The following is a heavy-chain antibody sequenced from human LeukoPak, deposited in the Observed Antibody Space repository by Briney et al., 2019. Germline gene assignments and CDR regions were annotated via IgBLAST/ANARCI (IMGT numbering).Heavy chain of an antibody. V-gene: IGHV4-34*01. CDR2: ISHSGGA. Sequence: KPSETLSRTCAVYGGSLSGYYWTWVRQPPGKGLEWIGEISHSGGANYSPSLKSRVTISLDTSKNQFSLRLTSVTAADTAVYYCARHPRIWESSSSWSFDYWGQGTLVTVSS. CDR1: GGSLSGYY. J-gene: IGHJ4*02. D-gene: IGHD6-13*01. CDR3: ARHPRIWESSSSWSFDY.